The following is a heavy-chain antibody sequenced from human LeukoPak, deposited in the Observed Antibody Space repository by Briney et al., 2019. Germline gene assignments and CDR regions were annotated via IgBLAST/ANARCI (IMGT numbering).Heavy chain of an antibody. Sequence: PGGSLRLSCAASGFTFNTYGMSWVRQAPGKGLEWVSGISGSGGATYYADSVKGRFTISRDDPHNTLYLQMNSLRAEDTAVYSCARGGVDYYGSGTYYLMYYFDYWGQGALVTVSS. D-gene: IGHD3-10*01. J-gene: IGHJ4*02. CDR3: ARGGVDYYGSGTYYLMYYFDY. CDR1: GFTFNTYG. CDR2: ISGSGGAT. V-gene: IGHV3-23*01.